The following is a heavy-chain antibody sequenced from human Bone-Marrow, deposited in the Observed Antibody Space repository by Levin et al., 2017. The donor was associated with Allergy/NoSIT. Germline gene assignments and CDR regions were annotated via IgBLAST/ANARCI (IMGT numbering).Heavy chain of an antibody. CDR1: GYSFTSYW. Sequence: GESLKISCKTSGYSFTSYWIAWVRQKPGKGLEWMGIIYPGDSTRRYSPSFQGQVTISGDKAINTAYLQWSSLRASDTAIYYCARHVGRLQKYPPHFDYWGQGTLVTVSS. CDR3: ARHVGRLQKYPPHFDY. D-gene: IGHD5-24*01. J-gene: IGHJ4*02. CDR2: IYPGDSTR. V-gene: IGHV5-51*01.